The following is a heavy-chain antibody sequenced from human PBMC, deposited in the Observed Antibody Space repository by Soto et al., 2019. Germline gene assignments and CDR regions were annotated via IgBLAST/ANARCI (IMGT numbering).Heavy chain of an antibody. J-gene: IGHJ4*02. CDR3: ARMVIQTYYFDS. CDR1: GGSINSGDYY. D-gene: IGHD3-22*01. CDR2: IFYSGST. Sequence: QVQLQESGPGLVRPSQTLSLTCTVSGGSINSGDYYWSWIRQPPGKGLEWIGYIFYSGSTRYNQSLRSRFTISQDTSKNEFFLKLSTVTAADTAVYYCARMVIQTYYFDSWGQGTLVTVSS. V-gene: IGHV4-30-4*01.